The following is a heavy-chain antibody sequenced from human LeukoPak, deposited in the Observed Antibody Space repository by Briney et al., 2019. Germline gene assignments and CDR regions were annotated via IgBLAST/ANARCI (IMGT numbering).Heavy chain of an antibody. CDR2: IYSGGST. CDR1: GFTVSSNY. CDR3: ARQEEGSGSYYYFDY. J-gene: IGHJ4*02. V-gene: IGHV3-53*01. Sequence: GGSLRLSCAASGFTVSSNYMSWVRQAPGKGLEWVSIIYSGGSTFYADSVKGRFTISRDNSKNTLYLQMNSLRAEDTAVYYCARQEEGSGSYYYFDYWGQGTLVTVSS. D-gene: IGHD1-26*01.